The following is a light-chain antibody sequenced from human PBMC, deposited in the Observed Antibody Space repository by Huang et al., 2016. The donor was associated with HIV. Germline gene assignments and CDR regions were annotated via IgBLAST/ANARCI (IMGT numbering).Light chain of an antibody. CDR1: QDISNY. J-gene: IGKJ4*01. CDR2: EAS. CDR3: QQRASRVT. Sequence: EIVLTQSPATLSVFLGDTVSLSCRASQDISNYLGWYQQKPGQAPRLLIYEASIRPAGVSDRFSGSGSGTDFTLTINGLESEDFAFYYCQQRASRVTFGGGT. V-gene: IGKV3-11*01.